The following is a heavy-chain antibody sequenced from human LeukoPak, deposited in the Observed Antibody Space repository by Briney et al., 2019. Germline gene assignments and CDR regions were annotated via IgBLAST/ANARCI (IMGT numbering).Heavy chain of an antibody. CDR1: GFIFSSYW. J-gene: IGHJ4*02. CDR2: INTDGSST. Sequence: GGSLRLSCAASGFIFSSYWMHWVRQAPGKGLVWVSRINTDGSSTNYADSVKGRFTISRDNAKNTLYLQMHSVRAEDTALYYCAKGSSGYDSAFDYWGQGTLVTVSS. V-gene: IGHV3-74*01. CDR3: AKGSSGYDSAFDY. D-gene: IGHD5-12*01.